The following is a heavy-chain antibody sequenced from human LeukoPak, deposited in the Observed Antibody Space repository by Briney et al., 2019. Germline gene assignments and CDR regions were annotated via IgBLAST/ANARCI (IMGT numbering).Heavy chain of an antibody. Sequence: PGGSLRLSCAASGFTFSSYWMHWVRQAPGKGLVWVSRINRDGGITTYADSVEGRFTISRDNAKNTLYLQMNSLRAEDTAVYYCASKGTYHASGSLDYWGQGTLVTVSS. V-gene: IGHV3-74*01. CDR3: ASKGTYHASGSLDY. J-gene: IGHJ4*02. CDR2: INRDGGIT. D-gene: IGHD3-10*01. CDR1: GFTFSSYW.